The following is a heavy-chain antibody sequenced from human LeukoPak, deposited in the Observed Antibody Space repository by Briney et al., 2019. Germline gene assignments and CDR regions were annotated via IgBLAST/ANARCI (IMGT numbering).Heavy chain of an antibody. D-gene: IGHD3-10*01. CDR2: IIPIFGTA. CDR3: AREMIYGSGSYYAFDY. Sequence: SVKVSCKASGYTFTSYGISWVRQAPGQGLEWMGGIIPIFGTANYAQKFQGRVTITADESTSTAYMELSSLRSEDTAVYYCAREMIYGSGSYYAFDYWGQGTLVTVSS. J-gene: IGHJ4*02. CDR1: GYTFTSYG. V-gene: IGHV1-69*13.